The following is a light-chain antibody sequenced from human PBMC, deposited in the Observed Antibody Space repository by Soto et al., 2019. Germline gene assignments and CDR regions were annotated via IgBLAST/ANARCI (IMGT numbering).Light chain of an antibody. J-gene: IGKJ1*01. Sequence: DIQMTQSLSFVSASEGDRVTITCRASQSISSYLNWYQQKPGKAPKLLIYAASSLQSGVPSRFSGSGSGTDFTLTISSLQPEDFATYYCQQSYSTPPTFGQGTKVDVK. CDR1: QSISSY. V-gene: IGKV1-39*01. CDR2: AAS. CDR3: QQSYSTPPT.